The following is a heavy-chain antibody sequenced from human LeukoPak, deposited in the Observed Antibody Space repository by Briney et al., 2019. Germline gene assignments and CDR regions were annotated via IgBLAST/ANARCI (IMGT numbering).Heavy chain of an antibody. CDR1: GFTFSSYW. V-gene: IGHV4-4*02. Sequence: PGGSLRLSCAASGFTFSSYWMSWVRQPPGRRLEWIGEIYHSGSSNYNSSLKSRVTISVDKSKNQFSLRLTSVTAADTAVYYCATIYGSGSNRRPNWGQGILVTVSS. CDR2: IYHSGSS. D-gene: IGHD3-10*01. J-gene: IGHJ4*02. CDR3: ATIYGSGSNRRPN.